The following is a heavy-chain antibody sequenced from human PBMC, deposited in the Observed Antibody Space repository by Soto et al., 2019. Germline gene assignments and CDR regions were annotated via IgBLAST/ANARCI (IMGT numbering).Heavy chain of an antibody. CDR1: GFTVSTNY. D-gene: IGHD2-2*01. Sequence: EVQLVESGGGLVQPGGSLRLSCAASGFTVSTNYMTWVRQAPGKGLEWVSVIYSGGSTYYADSVKGRFIISRDNSKNTLYLQMNSLRGDDTAVYYCARDFPSLTLWGQGTLVTVSS. V-gene: IGHV3-66*01. CDR2: IYSGGST. CDR3: ARDFPSLTL. J-gene: IGHJ4*02.